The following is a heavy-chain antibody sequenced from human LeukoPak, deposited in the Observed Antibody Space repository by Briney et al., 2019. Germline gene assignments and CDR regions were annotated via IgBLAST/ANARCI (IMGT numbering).Heavy chain of an antibody. CDR1: GGSISSNY. CDR2: IYDSAYT. CDR3: ARGWRDNYNPRRAWFDP. D-gene: IGHD5-24*01. V-gene: IGHV4-59*01. Sequence: SETLSLTCTVSGGSISSNYWTWIRQPPGKGLEWIGYIYDSAYTNYNPSLKSRVTISEDTSKNQFSLKLFSVTAADTAVYFCARGWRDNYNPRRAWFDPWGQGTLVTVSS. J-gene: IGHJ5*02.